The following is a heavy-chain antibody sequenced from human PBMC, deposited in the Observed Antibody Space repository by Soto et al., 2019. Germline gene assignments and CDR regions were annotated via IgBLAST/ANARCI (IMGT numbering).Heavy chain of an antibody. CDR2: IKSKTDGGTT. D-gene: IGHD3-3*01. Sequence: EVQLVESGGGLVKPGGSLRLSCAAFGFTFSNAWMNWVRQAPGKGLEWVGRIKSKTDGGTTDYAAHVKGRFTISRDDSKNTLYLQMNSLKTEDTAVYYCTTAQYYDFWSGYRHDAFDIWGQGTMVTVSS. J-gene: IGHJ3*02. CDR1: GFTFSNAW. CDR3: TTAQYYDFWSGYRHDAFDI. V-gene: IGHV3-15*07.